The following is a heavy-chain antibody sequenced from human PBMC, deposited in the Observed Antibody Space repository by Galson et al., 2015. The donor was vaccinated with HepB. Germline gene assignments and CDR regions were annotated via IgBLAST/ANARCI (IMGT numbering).Heavy chain of an antibody. CDR2: ISTNGHNI. CDR1: GFTLSDSV. J-gene: IGHJ5*02. V-gene: IGHV3-64D*08. CDR3: VKGKGWLLPDH. Sequence: SLRLSCAGSGFTLSDSVMHWVRQAPGKGLEYVSAISTNGHNIQYANSVKGRFSIFRNIPKNSLYLQMSSLRVEDTAIYYCVKGKGWLLPDHWGQGTLVIVSS. D-gene: IGHD2-15*01.